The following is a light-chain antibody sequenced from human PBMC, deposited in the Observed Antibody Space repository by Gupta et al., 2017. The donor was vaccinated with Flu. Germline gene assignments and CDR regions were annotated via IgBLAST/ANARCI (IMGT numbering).Light chain of an antibody. J-gene: IGLJ3*02. CDR3: QTYDSRRNAWV. CDR1: SSNIGAGSD. CDR2: TNT. Sequence: QSVLTQPPSVSGAPGQRVFISCTGSSSNIGAGSDAHWYQQLPGTAPKLLIYTNTNRPSGVPDRFSGSKSGTSASLAITGLQAEDEADYYCQTYDSRRNAWVFGGGTRLTVL. V-gene: IGLV1-40*01.